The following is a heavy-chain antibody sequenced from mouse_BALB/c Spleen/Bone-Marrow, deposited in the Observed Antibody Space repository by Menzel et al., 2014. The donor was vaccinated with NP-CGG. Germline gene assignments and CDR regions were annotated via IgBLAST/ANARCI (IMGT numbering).Heavy chain of an antibody. CDR3: ATGTRAMDY. CDR2: ISSGSSTI. V-gene: IGHV5-17*02. J-gene: IGHJ4*01. D-gene: IGHD4-1*01. CDR1: GFTFSSFG. Sequence: DVKLVESGGGFVQPGGSRKLSCAASGFTFSSFGMHWVRQAPEKGLEWVAYISSGSSTIYYADTVKGRFTISRDNPKNTLFLQMTSLRFEDTAMYYCATGTRAMDYWGQGTSVTVSS.